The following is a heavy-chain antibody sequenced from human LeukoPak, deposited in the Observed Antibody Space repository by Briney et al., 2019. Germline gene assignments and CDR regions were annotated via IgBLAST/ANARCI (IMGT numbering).Heavy chain of an antibody. CDR3: ARGRQVDTAMVGRNWFDP. V-gene: IGHV1-2*04. J-gene: IGHJ5*02. CDR1: GYTFTGYY. CDR2: INPNNGGT. D-gene: IGHD5-18*01. Sequence: ASVNVSCKASGYTFTGYYMHWVRQAPGQGREWMGWINPNNGGTNYAQKFQGWVTMTRDTSISTAYMEPSRLRSDDTAVYYCARGRQVDTAMVGRNWFDPWGQGTLVTVSS.